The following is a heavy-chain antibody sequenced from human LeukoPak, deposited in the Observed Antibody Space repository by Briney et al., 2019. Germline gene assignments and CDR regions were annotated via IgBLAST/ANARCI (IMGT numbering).Heavy chain of an antibody. D-gene: IGHD6-13*01. J-gene: IGHJ4*02. Sequence: ASVTVSCKASGCTFTGYYMHWVRQAPGQGLEWMGWINPNSGGTNYAQKFQGRVTMTRDTSISTAYMELSRLRSDDTAVYYCARDRGTAAGTFDFDYWGQGTLVTVSS. V-gene: IGHV1-2*02. CDR1: GCTFTGYY. CDR3: ARDRGTAAGTFDFDY. CDR2: INPNSGGT.